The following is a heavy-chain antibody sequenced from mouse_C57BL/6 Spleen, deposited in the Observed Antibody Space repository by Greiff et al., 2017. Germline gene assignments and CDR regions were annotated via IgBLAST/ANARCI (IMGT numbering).Heavy chain of an antibody. CDR3: AGGGGTWYFDV. CDR1: GYTFTSYW. Sequence: QVQLKQPGAELVRPGSSVKLSCKASGYTFTSYWMHWVKQRPIQGLEWIGNIDPSDSETHYNQKFKDKATLTVDKSSSTAYMQLSSRTSEDSAVYDCAGGGGTWYFDVWGTGTTVTVSS. V-gene: IGHV1-52*01. D-gene: IGHD4-1*01. J-gene: IGHJ1*03. CDR2: IDPSDSET.